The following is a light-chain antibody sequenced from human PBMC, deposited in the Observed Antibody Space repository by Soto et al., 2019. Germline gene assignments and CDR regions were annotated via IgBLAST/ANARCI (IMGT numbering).Light chain of an antibody. Sequence: DIVMTQSPDSLAVSLGERATINCKSSQSVLYSSNNKNYLAWYQQKPGQPPKLLIYWASTRESGVPDRFSGSRSGTDFTRTMCSVQAEDVAVYYCQQYYSTPWTFGQGTKVEIK. CDR3: QQYYSTPWT. CDR1: QSVLYSSNNKNY. V-gene: IGKV4-1*01. J-gene: IGKJ1*01. CDR2: WAS.